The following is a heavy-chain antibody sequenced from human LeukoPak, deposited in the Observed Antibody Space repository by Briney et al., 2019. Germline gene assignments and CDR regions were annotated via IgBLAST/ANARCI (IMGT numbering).Heavy chain of an antibody. Sequence: ASVKVSCKTSGYTFTDYYMHWVRQAPGQGREWMGWINPNSGGTNYAQKFQGRVTTTRDTSISTAYMGLSRLRSDDTAVYYCARGPRTNWFDPWGQGTLVTVSS. CDR1: GYTFTDYY. D-gene: IGHD1-14*01. J-gene: IGHJ5*02. V-gene: IGHV1-2*02. CDR3: ARGPRTNWFDP. CDR2: INPNSGGT.